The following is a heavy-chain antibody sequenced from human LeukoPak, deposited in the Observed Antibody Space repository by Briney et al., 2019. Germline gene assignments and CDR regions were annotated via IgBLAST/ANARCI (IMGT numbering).Heavy chain of an antibody. Sequence: GESLRLSCAAPGFAFNSQTMSWVRQAPGKGLEWVASIKEDEIEIHYVDSVKGRFTISRDNAKDSLYLQMNSLRVEDTAVYYCARGGFRHFDPWGQGTLVTVSS. CDR2: IKEDEIEI. J-gene: IGHJ5*02. CDR3: ARGGFRHFDP. V-gene: IGHV3-7*01. CDR1: GFAFNSQT. D-gene: IGHD3-22*01.